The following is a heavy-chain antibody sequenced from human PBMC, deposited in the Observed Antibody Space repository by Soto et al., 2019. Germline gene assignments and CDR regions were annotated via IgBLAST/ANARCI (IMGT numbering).Heavy chain of an antibody. D-gene: IGHD2-15*01. CDR3: ATHPAFSGGWPNYFKS. J-gene: IGHJ4*02. CDR2: VRAGGTTT. Sequence: GGSLRLSCVASGFTFSNYAMSWVRQAPGKGLEWVSAVRAGGTTTYYADSVKGRFTISRDNSKNTLYLEMNSLRPEDTAVYYCATHPAFSGGWPNYFKSWGQGT. CDR1: GFTFSNYA. V-gene: IGHV3-23*01.